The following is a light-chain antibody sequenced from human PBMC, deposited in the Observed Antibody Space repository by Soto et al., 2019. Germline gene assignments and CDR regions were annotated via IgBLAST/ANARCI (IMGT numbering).Light chain of an antibody. V-gene: IGKV1-5*03. CDR2: KAS. Sequence: DIQMTQSPSTLSASVGDRVTITCRASQSISSWLAWYQQKPGQAPKLLIYKASSLESGVPSRFSGSGSGTEFTLTISSLQPDEFATYYCQQYNSYPWTFGQGTKVEIK. J-gene: IGKJ1*01. CDR1: QSISSW. CDR3: QQYNSYPWT.